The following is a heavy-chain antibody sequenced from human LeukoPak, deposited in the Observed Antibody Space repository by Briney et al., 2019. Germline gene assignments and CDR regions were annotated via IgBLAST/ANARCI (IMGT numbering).Heavy chain of an antibody. J-gene: IGHJ6*02. Sequence: SVTVSCKASGGTFSSYAISWVRQAPGQGLEWMGGIIPIFGTANYAQKFQGRVTITADESTSTAYMELSSLRSEDTVVYYCATVGVILGAYYYGMDVWGQGTTVTVSS. CDR3: ATVGVILGAYYYGMDV. CDR1: GGTFSSYA. V-gene: IGHV1-69*13. D-gene: IGHD1-26*01. CDR2: IIPIFGTA.